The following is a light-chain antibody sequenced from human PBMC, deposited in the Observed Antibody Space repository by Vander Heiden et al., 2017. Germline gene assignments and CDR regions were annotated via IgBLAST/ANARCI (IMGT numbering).Light chain of an antibody. CDR3: QQSDSTPLT. J-gene: IGKJ3*01. V-gene: IGKV1-39*01. CDR2: AAS. Sequence: DIQMTQSPSSLSASVGDRVTITCRASQSISSYLNWYQQKPGKAPKLLIYAASSLQSGVPSRFSGSGSGTDFTLTISRLKPEDFATYYCQQSDSTPLTFGHGTKVDIK. CDR1: QSISSY.